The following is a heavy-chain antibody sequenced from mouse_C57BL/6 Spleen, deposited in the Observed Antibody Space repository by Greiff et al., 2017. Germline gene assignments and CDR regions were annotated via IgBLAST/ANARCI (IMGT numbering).Heavy chain of an antibody. CDR3: TTSFYDGYYVDY. CDR1: GFNIKDDY. J-gene: IGHJ4*01. Sequence: VQLKASGAELVRPGASVKLSCTASGFNIKDDYMHWVKQRPEQGLEWIGWIDPENGDTEYASKFQGKATITADTSSNTAYLQLSSLTSEDTAVYYCTTSFYDGYYVDYWGQGTSVTVSS. V-gene: IGHV14-4*01. D-gene: IGHD2-3*01. CDR2: IDPENGDT.